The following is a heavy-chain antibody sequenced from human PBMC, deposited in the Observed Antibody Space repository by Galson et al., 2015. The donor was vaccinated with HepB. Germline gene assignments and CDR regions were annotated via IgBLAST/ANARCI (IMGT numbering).Heavy chain of an antibody. J-gene: IGHJ6*02. V-gene: IGHV3-30*18. CDR2: ISYDGSNK. Sequence: SLRLSCAASGFTFSSYGMHWVRQAPGKGLEWVAVISYDGSNKYYADSVKGRFTISRDNSKNTLYLQMNSLRAEDTAVYYCAKESGYCSSTSCPPYYYYGMDVWGQGTTVTVSS. D-gene: IGHD2-2*01. CDR3: AKESGYCSSTSCPPYYYYGMDV. CDR1: GFTFSSYG.